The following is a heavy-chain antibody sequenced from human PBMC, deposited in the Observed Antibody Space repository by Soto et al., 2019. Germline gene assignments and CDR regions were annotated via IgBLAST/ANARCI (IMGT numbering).Heavy chain of an antibody. CDR2: INAGNGDT. CDR1: GISYTTYA. Sequence: VQLVQSGAEVKKPGASVRISCTASGISYTTYAIHWVRQAPGQGLEWMGWINAGNGDTRYSQRFQGRVTLTRDTSATTNYMDLSSLRSADTSIYYCARAISGYVTWGQGTLVTVSS. CDR3: ARAISGYVT. J-gene: IGHJ4*02. V-gene: IGHV1-3*01. D-gene: IGHD5-12*01.